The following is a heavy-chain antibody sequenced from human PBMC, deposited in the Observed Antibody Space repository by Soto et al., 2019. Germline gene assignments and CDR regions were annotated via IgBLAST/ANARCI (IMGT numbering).Heavy chain of an antibody. CDR1: GGSISSSSYY. CDR3: ARPYGGNYGMDV. D-gene: IGHD4-17*01. J-gene: IGHJ6*02. V-gene: IGHV4-39*01. CDR2: IYYSGST. Sequence: PSETLSLTCTVSGGSISSSSYYWGWIRQPPGKGLEWIGSIYYSGSTYYNPSLKSRVTISVDTSKNQFSLKLSSVTAADTAVYYCARPYGGNYGMDVWGQGTTVTVSS.